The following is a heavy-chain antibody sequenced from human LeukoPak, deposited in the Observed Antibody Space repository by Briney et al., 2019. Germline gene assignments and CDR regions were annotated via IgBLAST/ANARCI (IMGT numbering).Heavy chain of an antibody. CDR3: ARNQAVAANRGAFDI. CDR2: IYYSGNT. Sequence: SEPLSLTCAVSGYSISSNNWWAWIRQPPGKGQEWIGYIYYSGNTYYNPYNPSLTSRVTMSVDTSKNQFSLKLDSVTEIDTAMYYCARNQAVAANRGAFDIWGQGTMVTVSS. V-gene: IGHV4-28*01. CDR1: GYSISSNNW. J-gene: IGHJ3*02. D-gene: IGHD6-19*01.